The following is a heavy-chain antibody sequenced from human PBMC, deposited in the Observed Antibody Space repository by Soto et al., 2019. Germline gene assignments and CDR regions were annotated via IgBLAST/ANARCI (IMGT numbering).Heavy chain of an antibody. CDR1: GFTFSSYG. CDR3: ARGVDSSVLDY. Sequence: QVQLVESGGGVVQPGRSLRLSCAASGFTFSSYGMHWVRQAPGTGLEWVALIWYDGSYKYYAESVQGRFTISRDNSKNPLYLQLNSLRDEDTAVYYCARGVDSSVLDYWGQGTPFTVSS. V-gene: IGHV3-33*01. D-gene: IGHD6-25*01. CDR2: IWYDGSYK. J-gene: IGHJ4*02.